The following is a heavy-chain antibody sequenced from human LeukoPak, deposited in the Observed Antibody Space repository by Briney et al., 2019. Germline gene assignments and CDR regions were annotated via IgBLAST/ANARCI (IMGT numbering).Heavy chain of an antibody. CDR3: AKNSDCSSTSCYSYYYGMDD. Sequence: PGGSLTLSCAASGFTFSIYGMHRVRQAPGKGLEWVAVISYDGSNKYYADSVKGRFTISRDNSKNTLYLQMNSLRAEDTAVYYCAKNSDCSSTSCYSYYYGMDDWGQGTTVTVPS. J-gene: IGHJ6*02. V-gene: IGHV3-30*18. CDR1: GFTFSIYG. D-gene: IGHD2-2*01. CDR2: ISYDGSNK.